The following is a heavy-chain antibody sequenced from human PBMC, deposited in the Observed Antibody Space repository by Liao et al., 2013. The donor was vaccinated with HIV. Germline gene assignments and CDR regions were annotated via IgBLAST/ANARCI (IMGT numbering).Heavy chain of an antibody. CDR2: VYSAGST. V-gene: IGHV4-61*02. D-gene: IGHD1-20*01. CDR3: VRGYNWNVLNWFDP. CDR1: GGSINSGLYY. Sequence: QVQLQESGPGLVKPSQTLSLTCTVSGGSINSGLYYWSWVRQPAGKGLEWIGRVYSAGSTNYNPSLKGRVTMSLGTSKNQFSLKVTSVTAADTAVYYCVRGYNWNVLNWFDPWGQGTLVTVSS. J-gene: IGHJ5*02.